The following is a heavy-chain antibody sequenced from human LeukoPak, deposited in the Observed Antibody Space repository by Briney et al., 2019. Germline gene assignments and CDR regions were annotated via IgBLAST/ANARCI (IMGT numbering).Heavy chain of an antibody. J-gene: IGHJ6*03. Sequence: KSSETLSLTCTVSGGSISSGSYYWSWLRRPAGKGLEWIGRIYTSGSTNYNPSLKSRVTISVDTSKNQFSLKLSSVTAADTAVYYCARVMVRGRGYYYYYMDVWGKGTTVTISS. CDR2: IYTSGST. CDR1: GGSISSGSYY. V-gene: IGHV4-61*02. D-gene: IGHD3-10*01. CDR3: ARVMVRGRGYYYYYMDV.